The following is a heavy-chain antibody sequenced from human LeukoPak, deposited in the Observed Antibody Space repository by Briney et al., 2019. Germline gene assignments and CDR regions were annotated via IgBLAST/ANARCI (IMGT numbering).Heavy chain of an antibody. J-gene: IGHJ4*02. D-gene: IGHD3-22*01. V-gene: IGHV3-23*01. Sequence: TGGPLRLSCAASGFTFSSYAMSWVRQAPGKGLEWVSAISGSGGSTYYADSVKGRFTISRDNSKNTLYLQMNSLRAEDTAVYYCAKAFEPLDYYEFYTGVDYWGQGTLVTVSS. CDR3: AKAFEPLDYYEFYTGVDY. CDR2: ISGSGGST. CDR1: GFTFSSYA.